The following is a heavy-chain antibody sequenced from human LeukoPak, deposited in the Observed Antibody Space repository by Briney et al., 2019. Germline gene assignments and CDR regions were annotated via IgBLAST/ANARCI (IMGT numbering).Heavy chain of an antibody. Sequence: GGSLRLSCAASGFTFSSYWMSWVRQAPWKGLEWVANIKQDGSEKYYVDSVKGRFTISRDNAKNSLYLQMNSLRAEDTAVYYCARDRASSGWYWGNYYYGMDVWGQGTTVTVSS. D-gene: IGHD6-19*01. V-gene: IGHV3-7*01. CDR1: GFTFSSYW. CDR3: ARDRASSGWYWGNYYYGMDV. CDR2: IKQDGSEK. J-gene: IGHJ6*02.